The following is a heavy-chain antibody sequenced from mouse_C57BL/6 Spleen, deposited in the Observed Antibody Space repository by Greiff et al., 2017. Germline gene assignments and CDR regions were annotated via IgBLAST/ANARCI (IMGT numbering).Heavy chain of an antibody. Sequence: VQLVESGAELVKPGASVKMSCKASGYTFTSYWITWVKQRPGQGLEWIGDIYPGSGSTNYNEKFKSKATLTVDTSTSTAYMQLSSLTSEDSAVYYCARYYYGSREAMAYWGQGTLVTVSA. CDR3: ARYYYGSREAMAY. V-gene: IGHV1-55*01. CDR2: IYPGSGST. CDR1: GYTFTSYW. J-gene: IGHJ3*01. D-gene: IGHD1-1*01.